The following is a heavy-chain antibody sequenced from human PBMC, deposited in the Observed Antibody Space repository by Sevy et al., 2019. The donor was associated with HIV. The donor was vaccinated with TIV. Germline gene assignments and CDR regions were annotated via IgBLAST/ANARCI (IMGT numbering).Heavy chain of an antibody. CDR2: ISSSGSTI. CDR1: EFTFSSYE. CDR3: ARENSGSYRAFDI. J-gene: IGHJ3*02. Sequence: GGPLRLSCAASEFTFSSYEMNWVRQAPGKGLEGVSYISSSGSTIYYADSVKGRFTISRDNAKNSLYLQMNSLRAEDTAVYYCARENSGSYRAFDIWGQGTMVTVSS. D-gene: IGHD1-26*01. V-gene: IGHV3-48*03.